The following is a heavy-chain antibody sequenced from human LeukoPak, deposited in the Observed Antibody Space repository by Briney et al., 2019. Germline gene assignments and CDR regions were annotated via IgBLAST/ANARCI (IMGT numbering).Heavy chain of an antibody. CDR3: ARGRGEMATIKGCAFDI. Sequence: ASVKVSCKASGGPFSSYTINWVRLVPGQGLEWVGRIFPIFDMANYAQKFHGRVTIIADKSTNTAYMELSSLRPEDTAVYYCARGRGEMATIKGCAFDIWGQGTMVTVSS. V-gene: IGHV1-69*02. J-gene: IGHJ3*02. CDR2: IFPIFDMA. D-gene: IGHD5-24*01. CDR1: GGPFSSYT.